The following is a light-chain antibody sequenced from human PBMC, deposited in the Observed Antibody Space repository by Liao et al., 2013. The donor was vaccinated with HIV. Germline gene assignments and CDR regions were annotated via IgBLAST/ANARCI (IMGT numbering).Light chain of an antibody. CDR1: NIGSKS. Sequence: SYELTQAPTLSVAPGKTATITCGGNNIGSKSVHWYQQKPGRAPVVVIYYDNDRPSDIPERFSGSNSGNTATLTISGTQPMDEADYYCQAWDRNTAIFGGGTKLTVL. CDR2: YDN. J-gene: IGLJ2*01. CDR3: QAWDRNTAI. V-gene: IGLV3-21*01.